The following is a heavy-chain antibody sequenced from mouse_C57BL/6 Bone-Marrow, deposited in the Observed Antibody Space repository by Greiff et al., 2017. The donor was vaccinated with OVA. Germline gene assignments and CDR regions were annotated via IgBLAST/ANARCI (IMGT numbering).Heavy chain of an antibody. V-gene: IGHV10-3*01. CDR2: IRSRSSNYAT. CDR3: VRDYEGYYAMDY. Sequence: EVLLVESGGGLVQPKGSLKLSCAASGFTFNTYAMPWVRQAPGKGLEWVARIRSRSSNYATYYADSVKDRFTISRDDSQSMLYLQMNKLKTEDTAKYYGVRDYEGYYAMDYWGQGTSVTVSS. J-gene: IGHJ4*01. D-gene: IGHD2-12*01. CDR1: GFTFNTYA.